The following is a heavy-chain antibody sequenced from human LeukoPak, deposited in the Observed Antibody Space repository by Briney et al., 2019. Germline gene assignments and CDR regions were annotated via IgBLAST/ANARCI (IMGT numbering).Heavy chain of an antibody. D-gene: IGHD5-24*01. CDR3: AKDPPGPINYFHY. Sequence: GGSLRLSCAASGFTFTNYGMHWVRQAPGKGLEWVAFVRSDGSNKYYADSVKGRFTISTDISKNTLYLQMNSLRVEDTAVYYCAKDPPGPINYFHYWGQGTLVTVSS. J-gene: IGHJ4*02. V-gene: IGHV3-30*02. CDR1: GFTFTNYG. CDR2: VRSDGSNK.